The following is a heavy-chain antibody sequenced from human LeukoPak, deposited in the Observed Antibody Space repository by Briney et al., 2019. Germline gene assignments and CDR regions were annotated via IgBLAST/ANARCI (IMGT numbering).Heavy chain of an antibody. Sequence: PSETLSLTCTVSGGSISSGGYYWSWIRQHPGKGLERIGYIYYSGSTYYNPSLKSRVTISVDTSKNQFSLKLSSVTAADTAVYYGARAPTTVTGYYYGMDVWGQGTTVTVSS. V-gene: IGHV4-31*03. CDR2: IYYSGST. CDR1: GGSISSGGYY. CDR3: ARAPTTVTGYYYGMDV. J-gene: IGHJ6*02. D-gene: IGHD4-11*01.